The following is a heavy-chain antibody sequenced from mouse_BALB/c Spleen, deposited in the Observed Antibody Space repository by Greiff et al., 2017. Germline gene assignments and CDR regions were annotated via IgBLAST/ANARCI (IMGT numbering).Heavy chain of an antibody. V-gene: IGHV2-6-7*01. J-gene: IGHJ4*01. Sequence: QVQLKESGPGLVAPSQSLSITCTVSGFSLTGYGVNWVRQPPGKGLEWLGMIWGDGSTDYNSALKSRLSISKDNSKSQVFLKMNSLQTDDTARYYWASPSSYDGYYGGAMDYWGQGTSVTVSS. CDR3: ASPSSYDGYYGGAMDY. CDR2: IWGDGST. CDR1: GFSLTGYG. D-gene: IGHD2-3*01.